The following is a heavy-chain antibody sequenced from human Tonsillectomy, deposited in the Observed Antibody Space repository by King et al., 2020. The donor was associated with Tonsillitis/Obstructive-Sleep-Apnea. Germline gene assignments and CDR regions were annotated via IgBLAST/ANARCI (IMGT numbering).Heavy chain of an antibody. CDR3: ARHGNDFWSGYYSGWFDP. Sequence: PLQESGPGLVKPSGTLSLTCAVSGGSISSSNWWSWVRQPPGKGLEWIGEIYHSGSTNYNPSLKSRVTISVDKSKNQFSLKLSSVTAADTAVYYCARHGNDFWSGYYSGWFDPWGQGTLVTVSS. J-gene: IGHJ5*02. CDR1: GGSISSSNW. CDR2: IYHSGST. D-gene: IGHD3-3*01. V-gene: IGHV4-4*02.